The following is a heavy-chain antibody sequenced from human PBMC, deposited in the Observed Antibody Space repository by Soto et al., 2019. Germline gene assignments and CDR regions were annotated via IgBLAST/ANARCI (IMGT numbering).Heavy chain of an antibody. CDR3: ARVHGIFGVVPWGMDV. Sequence: SETLSLTCAVYGGSFSGYYWSWIRQPPGKGLEWIGEINHSGSTNYNPSLKSRVTISVDTSKNQFSLKLSSVTAADTAVYYCARVHGIFGVVPWGMDVWGQGTTVTVSS. V-gene: IGHV4-34*01. D-gene: IGHD3-3*01. J-gene: IGHJ6*02. CDR1: GGSFSGYY. CDR2: INHSGST.